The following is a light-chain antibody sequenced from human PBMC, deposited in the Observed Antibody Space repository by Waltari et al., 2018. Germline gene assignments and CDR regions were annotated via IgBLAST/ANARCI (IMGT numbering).Light chain of an antibody. J-gene: IGLJ2*01. Sequence: QSVLTQPPSASGTTGQRVTISCSGSNSNIGSNTVNWYQHLPVTAPKLLIYNNNQRPSGVPDRFSGSKSGTSASLAISGLLSEDEGDYYCAGWDDSLNGVVFGGGTKLTVL. CDR1: NSNIGSNT. CDR3: AGWDDSLNGVV. CDR2: NNN. V-gene: IGLV1-44*01.